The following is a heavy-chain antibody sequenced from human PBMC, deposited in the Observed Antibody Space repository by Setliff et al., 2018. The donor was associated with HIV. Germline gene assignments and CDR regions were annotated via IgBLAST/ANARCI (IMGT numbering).Heavy chain of an antibody. V-gene: IGHV3-30*01. D-gene: IGHD6-13*01. CDR1: GFIFSTFP. CDR2: ISYDGNNK. Sequence: PGGSLRLSCAASGFIFSTFPMHWVRQAPGKGLERVAIISYDGNNKYYADSVKGRFTISRDNSKNTLYLQMNSPRADDTAVYYCAKPPRPSSWPQYYFDYWGQGTLVTVSS. J-gene: IGHJ4*02. CDR3: AKPPRPSSWPQYYFDY.